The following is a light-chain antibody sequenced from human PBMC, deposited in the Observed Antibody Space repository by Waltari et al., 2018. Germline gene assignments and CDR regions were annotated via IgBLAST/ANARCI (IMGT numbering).Light chain of an antibody. J-gene: IGLJ3*02. CDR2: GVT. CDR3: CSYAGSYTGV. CDR1: FSDFTASDH. Sequence: QSALTQPRSLSGSPGQSVTISCTGTFSDFTASDHVSWYQQHPGKAPKLITYGVTERPAGVPQRFSGSRSGDTASLTISGLQADDEADYSCCSYAGSYTGVFGGGTNLTVL. V-gene: IGLV2-11*01.